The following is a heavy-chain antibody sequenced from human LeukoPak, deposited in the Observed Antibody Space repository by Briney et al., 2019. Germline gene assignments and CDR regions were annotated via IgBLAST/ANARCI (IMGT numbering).Heavy chain of an antibody. Sequence: GGSLRLSCAASGFTVSSNYMSWVRQAPGKGLEWVSVIYSGGSTYYADSVKGRFTISRDNSKNTLYLQMNSLRAEDTAVYYCAREVSSSWDDAFDIWGQGTMVTVSS. CDR1: GFTVSSNY. CDR3: AREVSSSWDDAFDI. V-gene: IGHV3-53*01. CDR2: IYSGGST. J-gene: IGHJ3*02. D-gene: IGHD6-13*01.